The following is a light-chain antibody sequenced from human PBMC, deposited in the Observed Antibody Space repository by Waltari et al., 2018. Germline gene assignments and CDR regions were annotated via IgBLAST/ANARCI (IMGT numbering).Light chain of an antibody. CDR1: SSHVVGYNY. Sequence: QSALTQPASVSGSPGQSITISCTGTSSHVVGYNYVSWYQQHPGKGPKLMTYDVSNRPSGVPNRFSGSKSGNTASLTISGLQAEDEADYYCSSYTSSNSYVFGTGTKVTVL. CDR2: DVS. CDR3: SSYTSSNSYV. V-gene: IGLV2-14*03. J-gene: IGLJ1*01.